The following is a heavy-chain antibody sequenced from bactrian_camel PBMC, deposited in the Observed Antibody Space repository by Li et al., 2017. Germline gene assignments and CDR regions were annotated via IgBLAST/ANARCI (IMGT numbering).Heavy chain of an antibody. V-gene: IGHV3S67*01. Sequence: DVQLVESGGGSVQAGGSLKLSCAVSGFTYSCVGWFRQSTGSGRQAVAALDTDGSTSYLNSVRDRFTITQDNAKNTLYLQMNDLKTEDTAAYYCQVGTSSILHGQGTQVTVS. D-gene: IGHD6*01. CDR1: GFTYSCV. CDR2: LDTDGST. J-gene: IGHJ4*01.